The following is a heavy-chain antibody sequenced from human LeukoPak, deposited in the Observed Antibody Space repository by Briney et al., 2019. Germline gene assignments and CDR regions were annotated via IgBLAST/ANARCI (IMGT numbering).Heavy chain of an antibody. CDR2: ISHSGTT. CDR3: TTAFGYSRD. D-gene: IGHD6-13*01. V-gene: IGHV4-4*02. J-gene: IGHJ4*02. Sequence: SSETLSLTCAVSGGSISSSWWSWVRQPPGKGLEWIGEISHSGTTNYNPSLKSRVSISVDKSKNQFSLELSSVTAADTAVYYCTTAFGYSRDWGEGTLVTVSS. CDR1: GGSISSSW.